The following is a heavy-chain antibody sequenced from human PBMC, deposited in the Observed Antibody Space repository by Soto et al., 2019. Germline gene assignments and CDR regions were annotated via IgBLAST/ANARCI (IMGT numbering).Heavy chain of an antibody. J-gene: IGHJ4*02. CDR1: GGSIRSSTYY. Sequence: QLRLQESGPGLVKPSETLSLTCTVSGGSIRSSTYYWGWIRQPPGKGLEWIGSIYYSGSTHYNPXXXXXXXXXXXXXXXXXXXXXXXXXXXXXXXXXXXXXXXXXXXXXXXXXWGQGTLVTVSS. CDR2: IYYSGST. CDR3: XXXXXXXXXXXXXXX. V-gene: IGHV4-39*01.